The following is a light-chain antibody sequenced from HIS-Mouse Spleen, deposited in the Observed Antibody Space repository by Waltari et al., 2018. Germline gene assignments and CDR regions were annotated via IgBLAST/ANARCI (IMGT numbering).Light chain of an antibody. V-gene: IGKV3-11*01. CDR3: QQRSNWPIT. CDR1: QSVSSY. J-gene: IGKJ5*01. CDR2: DAS. Sequence: EIVLTQSPATLSLSPGERATLSCRASQSVSSYLAWYQQKPGQAPRFRIYDASNRATGIPARFSGSGSWTDFTLTISSLEPEDFAVYYCQQRSNWPITFGQGTRLEIK.